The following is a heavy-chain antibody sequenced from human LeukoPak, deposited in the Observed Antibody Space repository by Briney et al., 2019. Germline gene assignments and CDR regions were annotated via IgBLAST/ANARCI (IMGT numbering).Heavy chain of an antibody. J-gene: IGHJ6*02. CDR2: INHSGST. CDR3: AGQLRSYYYYDMDV. D-gene: IGHD5-12*01. Sequence: SETLSLTCAVYGGSFSGYYWSWIRQPPGKGLEWIGEINHSGSTNYNPSLKSRVTISVDTSKNQFSLKLSSVTAADTAVYYCAGQLRSYYYYDMDVWGQGTTVTVSS. V-gene: IGHV4-34*01. CDR1: GGSFSGYY.